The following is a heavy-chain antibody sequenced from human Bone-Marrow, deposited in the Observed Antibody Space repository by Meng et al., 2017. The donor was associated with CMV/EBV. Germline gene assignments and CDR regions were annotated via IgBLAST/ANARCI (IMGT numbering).Heavy chain of an antibody. J-gene: IGHJ4*02. CDR3: VKNGYYDSSGQGYFDY. CDR1: GFTFSNYN. V-gene: IGHV3-21*04. Sequence: GESLKISCAVSGFTFSNYNMNWVRQAPGKGLEWVSSISSSSSYIYYADSVKGRFTISRDNSKNTLYLQMNSLRAEDTAVYYCVKNGYYDSSGQGYFDYWGQGTMVTVSS. CDR2: ISSSSSYI. D-gene: IGHD3-22*01.